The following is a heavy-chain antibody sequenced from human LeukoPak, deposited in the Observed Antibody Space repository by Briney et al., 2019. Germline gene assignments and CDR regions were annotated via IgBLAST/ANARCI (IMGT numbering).Heavy chain of an antibody. CDR1: GGSFSGYS. CDR2: IYYSGST. CDR3: ARGPSGSYVDY. Sequence: SETLSLTCAVYGGSFSGYSWSWIRQPPGKGLEWIGYIYYSGSTNYNPSLQSRVTISVDSSKNQCSLKLSSVTAADAAVYYCARGPSGSYVDYWGQGTLVTVSS. J-gene: IGHJ4*02. V-gene: IGHV4-59*01. D-gene: IGHD2-15*01.